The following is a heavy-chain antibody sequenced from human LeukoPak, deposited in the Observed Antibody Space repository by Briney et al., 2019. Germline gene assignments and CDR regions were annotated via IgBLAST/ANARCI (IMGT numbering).Heavy chain of an antibody. D-gene: IGHD3-22*01. CDR3: ARRGYSDSSGYDY. CDR1: GFYYNNYG. CDR2: INGRSTDI. V-gene: IGHV3-21*01. J-gene: IGHJ4*02. Sequence: GGSLRLSCVASGFYYNNYGMNWVRQAPGKGLEWVSSINGRSTDIYYADSVKGRFTISRDNAKNSLYLQMNSLRAEDTAIYYCARRGYSDSSGYDYWGQGTLVTVSS.